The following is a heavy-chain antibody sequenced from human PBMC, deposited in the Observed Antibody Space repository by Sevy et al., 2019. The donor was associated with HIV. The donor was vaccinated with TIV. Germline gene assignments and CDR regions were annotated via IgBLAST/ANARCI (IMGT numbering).Heavy chain of an antibody. CDR1: GYTFTSYG. Sequence: ASVKVSCKASGYTFTSYGISWVRQAPGQGLEWMGWISAYNGNRNYAQKLQGRVTMTTDTSTSTAYMELRSLRSDDTAVYYCARGALGYCSGGSCQTTNYFDYWGQGTLVTVSS. V-gene: IGHV1-18*01. J-gene: IGHJ4*02. D-gene: IGHD2-15*01. CDR2: ISAYNGNR. CDR3: ARGALGYCSGGSCQTTNYFDY.